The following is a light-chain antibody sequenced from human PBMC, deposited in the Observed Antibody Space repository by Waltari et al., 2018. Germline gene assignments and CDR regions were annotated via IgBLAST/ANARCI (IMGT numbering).Light chain of an antibody. Sequence: QSALTQPASVSGSPGHSITISCTAVNSNVDILHLVSWYQHHPGRNPRLLIYEISQRPSGISHRFSGSKSGNTASLTISGLQPEDEADYFCCSFAGYGIYVFGSGTQVSVL. CDR3: CSFAGYGIYV. J-gene: IGLJ1*01. CDR2: EIS. V-gene: IGLV2-23*02. CDR1: NSNVDILHL.